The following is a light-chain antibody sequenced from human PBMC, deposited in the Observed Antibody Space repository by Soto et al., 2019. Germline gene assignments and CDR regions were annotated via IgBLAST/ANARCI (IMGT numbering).Light chain of an antibody. CDR2: EAR. CDR1: SSDVGDYNY. V-gene: IGLV2-14*01. J-gene: IGLJ1*01. CDR3: SSYRTGSAFYV. Sequence: QSALTQPASVSGSPGQSITISCTGTSSDVGDYNYVSWYQHHPGKAPKLIIYEARNRPSGVPNRFSGAKSGNTASLTISGLQAEDEADYYCSSYRTGSAFYVFGSGTKVTV.